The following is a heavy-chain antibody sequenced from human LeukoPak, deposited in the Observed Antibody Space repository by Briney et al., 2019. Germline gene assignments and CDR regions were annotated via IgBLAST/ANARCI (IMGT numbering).Heavy chain of an antibody. D-gene: IGHD4-17*01. CDR2: INHSGST. CDR3: ARGYGRATNEAFDI. CDR1: GGSFSGYY. J-gene: IGHJ3*02. Sequence: SETLSLTCAVYGGSFSGYYWSWIRQPPGKGLEWIGEINHSGSTNYNPSLKSRVTISVDTSKNQFSLKLSSVTAADTAVYYCARGYGRATNEAFDIWGQGTMVTVSS. V-gene: IGHV4-34*01.